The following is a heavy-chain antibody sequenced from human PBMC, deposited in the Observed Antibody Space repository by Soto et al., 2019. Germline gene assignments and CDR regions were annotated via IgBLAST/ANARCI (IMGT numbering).Heavy chain of an antibody. D-gene: IGHD6-13*01. CDR3: ARLAAADRDYYYGMDV. Sequence: GESLKISCKGSGYSFTSYWMGWVRQMTGKGLEWMGIIYPGDSDTRYSPSFQGQVTISADKSISTAYLQWSSLKASDTAMYYCARLAAADRDYYYGMDVWGQGTTVTVSS. J-gene: IGHJ6*02. CDR2: IYPGDSDT. CDR1: GYSFTSYW. V-gene: IGHV5-51*01.